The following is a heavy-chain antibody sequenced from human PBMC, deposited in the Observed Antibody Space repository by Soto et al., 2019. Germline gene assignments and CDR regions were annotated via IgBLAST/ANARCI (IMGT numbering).Heavy chain of an antibody. J-gene: IGHJ6*02. CDR3: ARDKDRPQLGGNYYYIMDV. CDR1: GGTFSTAA. Sequence: QVQVEQSGAEVKKPGSSVKVSCKASGGTFSTAAISWVRQAPGPGLEWMGGIMPIFRTADYAQKFQGRVTITADASTTTAYLELRSLRSEDTAVYYCARDKDRPQLGGNYYYIMDVWGQGTTVTVSS. D-gene: IGHD3-3*02. V-gene: IGHV1-69*12. CDR2: IMPIFRTA.